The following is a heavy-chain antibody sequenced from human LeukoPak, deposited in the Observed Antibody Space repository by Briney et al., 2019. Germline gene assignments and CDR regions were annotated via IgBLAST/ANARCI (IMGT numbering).Heavy chain of an antibody. CDR2: INPNSGGT. Sequence: ASVKVSCKASGYTFTGYYMHWVRQAPGQGLEWMGRINPNSGGTNYAQKFQGRVTMTRDTSISTAYMELSRLRSDDTAVYYCASTTTGAYWYFDLWGRGTLVTVSS. V-gene: IGHV1-2*06. D-gene: IGHD1-14*01. CDR1: GYTFTGYY. J-gene: IGHJ2*01. CDR3: ASTTTGAYWYFDL.